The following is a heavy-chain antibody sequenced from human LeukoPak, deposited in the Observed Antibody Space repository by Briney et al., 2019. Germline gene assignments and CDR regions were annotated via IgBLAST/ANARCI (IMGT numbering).Heavy chain of an antibody. CDR1: GYTFTSYD. Sequence: ASVKVSCKASGYTFTSYDINWVRQATGQGLEWMGWMNPNRGNTGYAQKFQGRVTMTRDTSISTAYMELSRLRSDDTAVYYCARRGMVSSSWNYYYYYYMDVWGKGTTVTVSS. CDR2: MNPNRGNT. V-gene: IGHV1-8*01. J-gene: IGHJ6*03. D-gene: IGHD6-6*01. CDR3: ARRGMVSSSWNYYYYYYMDV.